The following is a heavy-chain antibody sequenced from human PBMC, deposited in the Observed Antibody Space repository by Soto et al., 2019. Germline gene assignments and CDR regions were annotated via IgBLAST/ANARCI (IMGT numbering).Heavy chain of an antibody. Sequence: QVQLQESGPGLVEPSQTLSLTCTVSGYSISGEGWYWSWIRQYSGRGLEWIGYIHHSGSTYSNPSLKSRVSISVDTSKTQFFLKLTSVTAADTAVYYCARAWTATAGWANWFALWGQGTLVTVSS. J-gene: IGHJ5*02. CDR1: GYSISGEGWY. CDR2: IHHSGST. D-gene: IGHD6-13*01. V-gene: IGHV4-31*03. CDR3: ARAWTATAGWANWFAL.